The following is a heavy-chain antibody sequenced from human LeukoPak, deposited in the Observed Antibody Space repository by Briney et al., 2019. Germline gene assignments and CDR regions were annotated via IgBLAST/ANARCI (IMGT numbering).Heavy chain of an antibody. CDR2: IDSNGVST. Sequence: PGGSLRLSCAASGFTLSSYDMSWVRQAPGKGLEWVSGIDSNGVSTYYADSEKGRFTISRDNSKNTLYLHMSGLRAEDTAVYHCARGSRWYGGAFDFWGQGTMVTVSS. CDR3: ARGSRWYGGAFDF. CDR1: GFTLSSYD. D-gene: IGHD6-13*01. J-gene: IGHJ3*01. V-gene: IGHV3-23*01.